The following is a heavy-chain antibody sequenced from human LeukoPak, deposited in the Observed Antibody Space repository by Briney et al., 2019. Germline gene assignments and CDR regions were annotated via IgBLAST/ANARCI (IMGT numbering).Heavy chain of an antibody. J-gene: IGHJ3*02. CDR1: GDSISGYY. D-gene: IGHD5-12*01. Sequence: PSETLSLTCTVSGDSISGYYWSWIRQPPGKGLEWIGYIYYTGSTNYNPSLKSRVTISADTSKNQFSLKLSSVTAADTAIYYCARVYGSGYDFRGAFDIWGQGTMVTVSS. CDR2: IYYTGST. CDR3: ARVYGSGYDFRGAFDI. V-gene: IGHV4-59*01.